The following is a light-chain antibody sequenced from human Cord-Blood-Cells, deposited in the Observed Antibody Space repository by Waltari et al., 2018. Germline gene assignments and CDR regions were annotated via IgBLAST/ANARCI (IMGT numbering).Light chain of an antibody. CDR3: SSYAGSNNYV. V-gene: IGLV2-8*01. J-gene: IGLJ1*01. CDR2: EVS. CDR1: SSDVGGYNY. Sequence: QSALTQPPSASGSPGQSVTISCTGTSSDVGGYNYVSWYQQHPAKAPKLMIYEVSKRPSGVPDRLSGSKSGNTASLTVSGLQAEDEADYYCSSYAGSNNYVFGTGTKVTVL.